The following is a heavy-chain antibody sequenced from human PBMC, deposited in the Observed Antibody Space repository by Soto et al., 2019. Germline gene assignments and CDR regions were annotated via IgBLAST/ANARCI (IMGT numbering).Heavy chain of an antibody. V-gene: IGHV4-30-2*01. CDR2: IYHSGST. CDR3: ARLGAYYQSLDP. Sequence: SETLSLTCAVSGGSISSGGYSWSWIRQPPGKGLEWIGYIYHSGSTYYNPSLNSRVTISVDMSKNQISLKLSSVTAADTAVYYCARLGAYYQSLDPWGQGTLVTVSS. D-gene: IGHD3-22*01. CDR1: GGSISSGGYS. J-gene: IGHJ5*02.